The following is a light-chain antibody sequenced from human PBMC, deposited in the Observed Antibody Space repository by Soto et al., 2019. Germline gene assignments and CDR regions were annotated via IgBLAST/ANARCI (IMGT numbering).Light chain of an antibody. Sequence: EIVMTQSPVTLSVSPGERATLSCRASQSVSSSLAWYQQKPGQAPRLLIYGASTRATGIPARFSGSGSGTEFTLTISSLQSEDFAVYYCQQYNNWPSLTFGGGTKVEIK. CDR1: QSVSSS. CDR3: QQYNNWPSLT. CDR2: GAS. V-gene: IGKV3-15*01. J-gene: IGKJ4*01.